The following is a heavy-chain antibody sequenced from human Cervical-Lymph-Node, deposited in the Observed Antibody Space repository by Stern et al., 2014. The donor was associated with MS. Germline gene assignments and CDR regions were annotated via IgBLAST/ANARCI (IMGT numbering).Heavy chain of an antibody. Sequence: QVQLQESGPGLVKPSQTLSLTCTVTGGSISSGEYYWSWIRQSPGKGLEGIGYIHNSGTTYYSPSLKSRVTISVDTSKNQFSLKLRSLTAADTAVYYCSRDADGYSLVFGYWGRGTLVTVSS. CDR3: SRDADGYSLVFGY. J-gene: IGHJ4*02. CDR2: IHNSGTT. V-gene: IGHV4-30-4*01. CDR1: GGSISSGEYY. D-gene: IGHD5-24*01.